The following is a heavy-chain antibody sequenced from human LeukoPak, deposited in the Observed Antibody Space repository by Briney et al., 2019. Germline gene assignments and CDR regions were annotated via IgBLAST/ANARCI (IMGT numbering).Heavy chain of an antibody. CDR1: GGSISGSSYY. CDR3: ARRGLYGSGASNNYYYYMDV. D-gene: IGHD3-10*01. V-gene: IGHV4-39*07. CDR2: IYYSGST. Sequence: SETLSLTCTVSGGSISGSSYYWGWIRQPPGKGLEWIGSIYYSGSTYYNPSLKSRVTISVDTSKNQFSLKLSSVTAADTAVYYCARRGLYGSGASNNYYYYMDVWGKGTTVTISS. J-gene: IGHJ6*03.